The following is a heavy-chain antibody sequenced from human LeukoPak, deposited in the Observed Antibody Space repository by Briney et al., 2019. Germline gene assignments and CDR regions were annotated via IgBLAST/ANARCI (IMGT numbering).Heavy chain of an antibody. Sequence: ASVKVSCKPSGFTFTDYFLHWIRQAPGQGLDWMGWITPKTGGTTYAQKFQGRVTMTRDTSISTGTMELTRLTSDDTAVYYCTRAYEYGWFDPWGQGTLVTVSS. CDR1: GFTFTDYF. D-gene: IGHD3-16*01. CDR2: ITPKTGGT. J-gene: IGHJ5*02. CDR3: TRAYEYGWFDP. V-gene: IGHV1-2*02.